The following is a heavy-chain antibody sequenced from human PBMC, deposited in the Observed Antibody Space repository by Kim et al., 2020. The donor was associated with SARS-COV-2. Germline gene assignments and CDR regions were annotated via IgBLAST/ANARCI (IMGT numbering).Heavy chain of an antibody. Sequence: SETLSLTCTVSGGSVSSGSYYWSWIRQPPGKGLEWIGYIYYSWSTNYNPSLKSRVTISADTSKNQFSLKLSSVTAADTAVYYCARGRGDIVVVVAATPPSFDYWGQGTLVTVSS. CDR3: ARGRGDIVVVVAATPPSFDY. CDR2: IYYSWST. V-gene: IGHV4-61*01. CDR1: GGSVSSGSYY. D-gene: IGHD2-15*01. J-gene: IGHJ4*02.